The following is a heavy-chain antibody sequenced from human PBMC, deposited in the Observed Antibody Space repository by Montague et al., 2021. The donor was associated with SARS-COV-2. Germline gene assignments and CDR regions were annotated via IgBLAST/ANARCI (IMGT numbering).Heavy chain of an antibody. Sequence: TLSLTCTASGGSISSGGYYWSWIRQHPGKGLEWIGYIYYSGSTYHNPSLKSRVTISADTSKNQFSLKLSSVTAAGTAVYYCARESAGALPDLWWFDPWGQGTMVTVSS. D-gene: IGHD3-3*01. CDR3: ARESAGALPDLWWFDP. V-gene: IGHV4-31*03. CDR2: IYYSGST. J-gene: IGHJ5*02. CDR1: GGSISSGGYY.